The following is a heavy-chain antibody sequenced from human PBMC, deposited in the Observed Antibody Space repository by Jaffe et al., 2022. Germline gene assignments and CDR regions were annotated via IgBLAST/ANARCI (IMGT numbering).Heavy chain of an antibody. V-gene: IGHV4-34*01. D-gene: IGHD3-10*01. CDR1: GGSFSGYY. J-gene: IGHJ6*03. Sequence: QVQLQQWGAGLLKPSETLSLTCAVYGGSFSGYYWSWIRQPPGKGLEWIGEINHSGSTNYNPSLKSRVTISVDTSKNQFSLKLSSVTAADTAVYYCARGVRGYYYYYYYMDVWGKGTTVTVSS. CDR3: ARGVRGYYYYYYYMDV. CDR2: INHSGST.